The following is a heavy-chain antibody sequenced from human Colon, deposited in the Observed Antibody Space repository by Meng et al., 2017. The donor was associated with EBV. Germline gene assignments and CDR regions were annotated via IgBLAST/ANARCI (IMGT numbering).Heavy chain of an antibody. Sequence: QVQRQEPGPGLGKPSETLSLTCAVYGGSISSVYWWTWVRQSPGKGLEWIGEIYHSGSTNYNPSLKSRVTISVDKSKNQFSLKLTSVTAADTAVYYCARGGYYSFDYWGQRTLVTVSS. D-gene: IGHD5-18*01. CDR1: GGSISSVYW. V-gene: IGHV4-4*02. CDR2: IYHSGST. CDR3: ARGGYYSFDY. J-gene: IGHJ4*02.